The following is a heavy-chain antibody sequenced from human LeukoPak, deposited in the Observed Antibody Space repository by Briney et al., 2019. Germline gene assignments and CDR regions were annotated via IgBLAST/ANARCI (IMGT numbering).Heavy chain of an antibody. D-gene: IGHD4-23*01. CDR3: ARVQDYGGNGWFDP. CDR2: IIPILGIA. V-gene: IGHV1-69*04. J-gene: IGHJ5*02. CDR1: GGTFSSYA. Sequence: ASVKVSCKASGGTFSSYAISWVRQAPGQGLEWMGRIIPILGIANYAQNFQGRVMITADKSTSTAYMELSSLRSEDTAVYYCARVQDYGGNGWFDPWGQGTLVTVSS.